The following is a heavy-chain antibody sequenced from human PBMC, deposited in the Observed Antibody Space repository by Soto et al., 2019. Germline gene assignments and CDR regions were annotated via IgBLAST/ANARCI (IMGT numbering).Heavy chain of an antibody. Sequence: ASVKVSCKASGYTFTNYGISWVRQAPGQGLEWMGWISTYNGNTNYAQKFQGRVTITRDTSASTAYMELSSVTAADTAFYYCAREGALLFGGNSDYYSTMDVWGQGTTVTVSS. CDR2: ISTYNGNT. CDR1: GYTFTNYG. D-gene: IGHD2-21*02. V-gene: IGHV1-18*01. J-gene: IGHJ6*02. CDR3: AREGALLFGGNSDYYSTMDV.